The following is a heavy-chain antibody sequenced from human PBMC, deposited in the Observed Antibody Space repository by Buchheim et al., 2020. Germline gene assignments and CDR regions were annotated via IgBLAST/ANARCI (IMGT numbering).Heavy chain of an antibody. J-gene: IGHJ6*02. CDR3: ARDRGYDFWSGYYKRGYYYYYYGMDV. D-gene: IGHD3-3*01. CDR2: IWYDGSNK. CDR1: GFTFSSYG. V-gene: IGHV3-33*01. Sequence: QVQLVESGGGVVQPGRSLRLSCAASGFTFSSYGMHWVRQAPGKGLEWVAVIWYDGSNKYYADSVKGRFTISRDNSKNTLYLQMNSLRAEDTAVYYCARDRGYDFWSGYYKRGYYYYYYGMDVWGQGTT.